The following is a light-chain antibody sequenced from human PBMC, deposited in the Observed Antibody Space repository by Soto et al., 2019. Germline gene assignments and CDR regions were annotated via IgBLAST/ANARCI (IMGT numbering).Light chain of an antibody. J-gene: IGLJ1*01. CDR2: GNS. Sequence: QLVLTQPPSVSGAPGQRVTISCSGSSSNIGAGYDVNWYRQLPGTAPKLLIYGNSDRPSGVPDRFSGSKSGTSASLAITGLQAEDEADYFGQSYDRSLRTYVFGTATKLTVL. V-gene: IGLV1-40*01. CDR1: SSNIGAGYD. CDR3: QSYDRSLRTYV.